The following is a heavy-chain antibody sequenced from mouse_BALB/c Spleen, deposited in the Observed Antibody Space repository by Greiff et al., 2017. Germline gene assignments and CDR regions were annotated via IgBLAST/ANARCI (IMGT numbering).Heavy chain of an antibody. V-gene: IGHV7-1*02. D-gene: IGHD4-1*01. CDR1: GFTFSDFY. J-gene: IGHJ1*01. CDR2: SRNKANDYTT. Sequence: EVKLVESGGGLVQPGGSLRLSCATSGFTFSDFYMEWVRQPPGKRLEWIAASRNKANDYTTEYSASVKGRFIVSRDTSQSILYLQMNALRAEDTAIYYCAREKLGYVDVWGAGTTVTVSS. CDR3: AREKLGYVDV.